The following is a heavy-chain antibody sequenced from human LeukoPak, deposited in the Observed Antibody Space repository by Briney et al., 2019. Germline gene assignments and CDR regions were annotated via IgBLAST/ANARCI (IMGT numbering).Heavy chain of an antibody. CDR1: GFTFTNYG. CDR2: VQYDGGNK. Sequence: GGSLRLSCAASGFTFTNYGMNWVRQAPGKGLEWVALVQYDGGNKNYANSIKGRFTISRDNSQNTLYLQMNSLRVEDTAMYYCAKDGSVGLRILFDSWGQGTLVTVSS. D-gene: IGHD3-10*01. CDR3: AKDGSVGLRILFDS. V-gene: IGHV3-30*02. J-gene: IGHJ5*01.